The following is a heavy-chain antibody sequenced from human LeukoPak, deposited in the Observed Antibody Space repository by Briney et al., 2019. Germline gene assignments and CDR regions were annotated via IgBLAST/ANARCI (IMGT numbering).Heavy chain of an antibody. D-gene: IGHD6-19*01. CDR3: ARGRRSAWYASGAFDI. CDR2: IYHSGST. J-gene: IGHJ3*02. Sequence: SETLSLTCAVSGGSISSSNWWSWVRQPPGKGLEWIGEIYHSGSTNYNPSLKSRVTISVDTSKNQFSLKLSSVTAADTAVYFCARGRRSAWYASGAFDIWGHGAMVTVSS. V-gene: IGHV4-4*02. CDR1: GGSISSSNW.